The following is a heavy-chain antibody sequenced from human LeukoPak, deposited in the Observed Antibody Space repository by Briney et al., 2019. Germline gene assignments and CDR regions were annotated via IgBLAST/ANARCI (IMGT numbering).Heavy chain of an antibody. CDR1: GGTFSSYA. CDR3: TRGGHSGYDSPFDY. Sequence: SVKVSCKASGGTFSSYAISWVRQAPGQGLEWMGGIIPIFGTANYAQKFQGRVTITADESTSTAYMELSSLRSEDTAVYYCTRGGHSGYDSPFDYWGQGTLVTVSS. V-gene: IGHV1-69*01. D-gene: IGHD5-12*01. J-gene: IGHJ4*02. CDR2: IIPIFGTA.